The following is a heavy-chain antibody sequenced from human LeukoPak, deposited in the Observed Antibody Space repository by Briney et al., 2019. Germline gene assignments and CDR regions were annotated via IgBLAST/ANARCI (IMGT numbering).Heavy chain of an antibody. J-gene: IGHJ6*02. CDR1: GLTFSIYW. CDR3: ARDVTPFYSSSRKVHYGMDV. CDR2: IKEDGSEK. Sequence: GGSLRLSCAASGLTFSIYWMTWVRQAPGKGLEWVANIKEDGSEKYYVDSVKGRITISRDNGKNSLYLQMNSLRAEDTAVYYCARDVTPFYSSSRKVHYGMDVWGHGTSVTVSS. D-gene: IGHD6-13*01. V-gene: IGHV3-7*04.